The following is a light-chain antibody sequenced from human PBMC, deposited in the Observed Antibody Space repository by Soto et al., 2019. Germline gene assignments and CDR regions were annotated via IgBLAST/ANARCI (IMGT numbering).Light chain of an antibody. V-gene: IGKV3-20*01. Sequence: EIVLTQSPGTLSLSPGERATLSCRASQSVRSSYLAWYQQKPGQAPRLLIYDASSRTAGIPDRFSGSGSGTDVTLTISRLEPEDFAVYYCQQYGSSPQVNFGQGTKLEIK. CDR3: QQYGSSPQVN. CDR1: QSVRSSY. J-gene: IGKJ2*01. CDR2: DAS.